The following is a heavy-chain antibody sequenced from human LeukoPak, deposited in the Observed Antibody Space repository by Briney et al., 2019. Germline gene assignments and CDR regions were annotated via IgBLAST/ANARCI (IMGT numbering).Heavy chain of an antibody. CDR1: GFTFTSSA. D-gene: IGHD5-24*01. Sequence: ASVKVSCKASGFTFTSSAMQWVRQARGQRLEWIGWIVVGSGNTNYAQKFQERVTITRDMSTSTAYMELSSLRSEDTAVYYCAREMVHYYGMDVWGKGTTVTVSS. J-gene: IGHJ6*04. V-gene: IGHV1-58*02. CDR3: AREMVHYYGMDV. CDR2: IVVGSGNT.